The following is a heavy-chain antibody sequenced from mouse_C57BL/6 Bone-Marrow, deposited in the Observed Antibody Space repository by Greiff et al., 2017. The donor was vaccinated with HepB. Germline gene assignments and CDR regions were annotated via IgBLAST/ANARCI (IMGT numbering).Heavy chain of an antibody. V-gene: IGHV1-26*01. CDR1: GYTFTDYY. D-gene: IGHD4-1*01. CDR2: INPNNGGT. J-gene: IGHJ3*01. CDR3: ARPNFAY. Sequence: EVQLQQSGPELVKPGASVKISCKASGYTFTDYYMNWVKQSHGKSLEWIGDINPNNGGTSYNQKFKGKATLTVDKSSSTAYMELRSLTSEDSAVYYCARPNFAYWGQGTLVTVSA.